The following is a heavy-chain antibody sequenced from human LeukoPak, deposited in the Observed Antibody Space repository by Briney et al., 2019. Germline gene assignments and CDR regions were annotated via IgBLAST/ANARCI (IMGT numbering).Heavy chain of an antibody. V-gene: IGHV3-30*02. D-gene: IGHD3-10*01. CDR2: IRYEGSNK. CDR1: GFTFSSYD. CDR3: AKAPDYYGSGSYYKTRYYYYYMDV. Sequence: QPGGSLTLFCAASGFTFSSYDMHWLRQAPGEGLEGVAFIRYEGSNKYYADSVKGRFTISRDNSKNTLYLQMNSLRAEDTAVYYCAKAPDYYGSGSYYKTRYYYYYMDVWGKGNTVTVSS. J-gene: IGHJ6*03.